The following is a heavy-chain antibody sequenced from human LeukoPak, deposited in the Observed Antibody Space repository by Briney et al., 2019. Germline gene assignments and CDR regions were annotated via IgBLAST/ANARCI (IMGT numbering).Heavy chain of an antibody. CDR2: IDHSGYT. V-gene: IGHV4-59*01. D-gene: IGHD1-26*01. Sequence: SETLSLTCTVSGGSISSYYWSWIRQPPGKGLQWIGYIDHSGYTNYNRSLKSRVTISVDTSKNQFSLKLSSVTAADTAVYYCARVSGSYYPGWFDPWGQGTLVTVSS. J-gene: IGHJ5*02. CDR1: GGSISSYY. CDR3: ARVSGSYYPGWFDP.